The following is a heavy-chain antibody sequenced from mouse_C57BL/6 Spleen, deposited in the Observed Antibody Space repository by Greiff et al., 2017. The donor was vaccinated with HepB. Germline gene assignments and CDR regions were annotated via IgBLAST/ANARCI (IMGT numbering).Heavy chain of an antibody. V-gene: IGHV1-82*01. D-gene: IGHD2-3*01. CDR3: ARNGYYNYFDY. CDR2: IYPGDGDT. CDR1: GYAFSSSW. J-gene: IGHJ2*01. Sequence: VQLQQSGPELVKPGASVKISCKASGYAFSSSWMNWVKQRPGKGLEWIGRIYPGDGDTNYNGKFKGKATLTANKSSSTAYMQLSSLTAEDSAVYFVARNGYYNYFDYWGQGTTLTVSS.